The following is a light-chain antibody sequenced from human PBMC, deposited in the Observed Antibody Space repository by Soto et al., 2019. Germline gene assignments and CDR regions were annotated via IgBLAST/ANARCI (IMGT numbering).Light chain of an antibody. V-gene: IGKV3-20*01. J-gene: IGKJ5*01. Sequence: IVWTQSPVTLSLSPGERATLSCRASQSVSSSYLAWYQQKPGQAPRLLIYGASSKATGIPDRFSGSGSGTDFTLTISRLEPEDFAVYYSQQYGTSPITFGQGTRLEIK. CDR3: QQYGTSPIT. CDR2: GAS. CDR1: QSVSSSY.